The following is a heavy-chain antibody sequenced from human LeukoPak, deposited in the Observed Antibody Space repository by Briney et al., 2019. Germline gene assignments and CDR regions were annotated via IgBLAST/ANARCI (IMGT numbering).Heavy chain of an antibody. CDR1: GGSISSYY. CDR3: ARAKYSSSWYEYFDY. V-gene: IGHV4-59*01. D-gene: IGHD6-13*01. Sequence: SETLSLTCTVSGGSISSYYWSWIRQPPGQGLERIGYIYYSGSTNYNPSLKSRVTISVDTSKNQFSLKLSSVTAADTAVYYCARAKYSSSWYEYFDYWGQGTLVTVSS. J-gene: IGHJ4*02. CDR2: IYYSGST.